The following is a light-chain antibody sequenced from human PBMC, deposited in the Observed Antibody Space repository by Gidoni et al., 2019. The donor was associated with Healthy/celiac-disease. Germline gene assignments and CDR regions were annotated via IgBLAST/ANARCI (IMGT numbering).Light chain of an antibody. CDR2: DVS. Sequence: QSALTHPRSVSGSPGQSVTISCTGTSSDVGGSNYVPWYQHPPGKAPKLVIYDVSKRPSGVPDRFSGSKSGNTASLTISGLQAEDEVDYYCCSYAGSYTLVFGGGTKLTVL. CDR3: CSYAGSYTLV. J-gene: IGLJ2*01. V-gene: IGLV2-11*01. CDR1: SSDVGGSNY.